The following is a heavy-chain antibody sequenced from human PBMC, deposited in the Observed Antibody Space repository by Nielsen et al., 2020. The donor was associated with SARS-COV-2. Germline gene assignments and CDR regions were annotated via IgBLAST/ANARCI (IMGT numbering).Heavy chain of an antibody. Sequence: SETLSLTCNVSGGSIRSNFHYWAWIRQPPGRGLEWIGHVYHGGDTDYNPSLESRVTISVDRSKSQFSLRLTSVTAADTAVYFCATGNKIYDDAFDVWGQGAMVTVSS. CDR2: VYHGGDT. D-gene: IGHD1/OR15-1a*01. J-gene: IGHJ3*01. V-gene: IGHV4-39*07. CDR1: GGSIRSNFHY. CDR3: ATGNKIYDDAFDV.